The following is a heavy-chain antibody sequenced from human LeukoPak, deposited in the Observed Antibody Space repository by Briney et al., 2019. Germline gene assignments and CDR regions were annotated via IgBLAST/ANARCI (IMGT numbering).Heavy chain of an antibody. CDR2: INPNSGGT. D-gene: IGHD3-22*01. V-gene: IGHV1-2*02. CDR1: GYIFIGYY. J-gene: IGHJ4*02. CDR3: ARARRDYDSSGYYDY. Sequence: ASVKVSCKTSGYIFIGYYMHWVRQAPGQGLEWMGWINPNSGGTNYAQKFQGRVTMTRDTSISTAYMELSRLRSDDTAVYYCARARRDYDSSGYYDYWGQGTLVTVSS.